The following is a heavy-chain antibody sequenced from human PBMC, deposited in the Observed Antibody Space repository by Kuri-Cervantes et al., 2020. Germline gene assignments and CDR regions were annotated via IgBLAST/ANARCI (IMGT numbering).Heavy chain of an antibody. J-gene: IGHJ6*03. D-gene: IGHD6-13*01. CDR1: GFTFSSYE. CDR3: ARAPDSSSWYRYYYYMDV. Sequence: GGSLRLSCAASGFTFSSYEMNWVRQAPGKGLEWVSYISSSGSTIYYADPVKGRFTISRDNAKNSLYLQMNSLRAEDTAVYYCARAPDSSSWYRYYYYMDVWGKGTTVTVSS. CDR2: ISSSGSTI. V-gene: IGHV3-48*03.